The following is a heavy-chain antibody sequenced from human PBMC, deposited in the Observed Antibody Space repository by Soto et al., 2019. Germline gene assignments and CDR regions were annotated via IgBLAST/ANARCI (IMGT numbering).Heavy chain of an antibody. CDR2: IYYSGST. CDR1: GGSVSSGSYY. J-gene: IGHJ4*02. Sequence: QVQLQESGPGLVKPSETLSLTCTVSGGSVSSGSYYWSWIRQPPGKGLEWIGYIYYSGSTNYNPFLKSRVTIPVDTSKHQFSLKLSSVTAADTAVYYCARETRVEHGYGGVWGQGTLVTVSS. D-gene: IGHD2-8*02. CDR3: ARETRVEHGYGGV. V-gene: IGHV4-61*01.